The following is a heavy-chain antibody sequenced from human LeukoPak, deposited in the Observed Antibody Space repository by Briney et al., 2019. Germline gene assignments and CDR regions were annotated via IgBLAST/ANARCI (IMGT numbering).Heavy chain of an antibody. V-gene: IGHV7-4-1*02. CDR2: IHTNTGNP. CDR1: GYTFSNYA. D-gene: IGHD2/OR15-2a*01. Sequence: ASVKVSCKASGYTFSNYAMNWERQAPGQGLEWMGWIHTNTGNPTYGQGFTGRFVFSLDTSVSTAYLQISDIKAEDNAMYYCARKNNFDAFDIWGQGTMVTVSS. J-gene: IGHJ3*02. CDR3: ARKNNFDAFDI.